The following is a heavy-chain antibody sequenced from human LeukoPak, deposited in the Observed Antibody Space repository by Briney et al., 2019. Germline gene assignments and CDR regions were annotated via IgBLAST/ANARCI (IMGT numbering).Heavy chain of an antibody. V-gene: IGHV3-23*01. Sequence: PGGSLRLSCSASGFTFSNYAMSWVRQAPGKGLEWVSGLSGSGDGQFYADSVEGRFTISRDIFNNIWYLQMNSLRAEDTAVYYCAKGCQCPSGLSSWFDPRGQGTLVAVSP. J-gene: IGHJ5*02. CDR1: GFTFSNYA. CDR3: AKGCQCPSGLSSWFDP. D-gene: IGHD1-14*01. CDR2: LSGSGDGQ.